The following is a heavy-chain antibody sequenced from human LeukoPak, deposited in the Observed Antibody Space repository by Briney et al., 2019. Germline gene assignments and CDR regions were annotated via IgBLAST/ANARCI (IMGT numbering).Heavy chain of an antibody. V-gene: IGHV4-59*12. J-gene: IGHJ5*02. CDR3: ARGSYYDFWSGYYTTWFDP. D-gene: IGHD3-3*01. CDR2: IYYTGST. CDR1: GGSISSYY. Sequence: PSEILSLTCTVSGGSISSYYWSWIRQPPGKGLEWIGYIYYTGSTNYNPSLKSRVTISVDTSKNQFSLKPSSVTAADTAVYYCARGSYYDFWSGYYTTWFDPWGQGTLVTVSS.